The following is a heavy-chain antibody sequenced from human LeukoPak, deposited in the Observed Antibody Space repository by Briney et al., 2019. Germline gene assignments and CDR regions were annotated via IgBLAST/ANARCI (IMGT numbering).Heavy chain of an antibody. CDR2: ISYDGSNK. D-gene: IGHD3-10*01. CDR3: ARALWFGAYFDY. Sequence: PGGSLRLSCAASGFTFSSYGMYWVRQAPGKGLEWVAVISYDGSNKYYADSVKGRFTISRDNSKNTLYMQMNGLRAEDTAVYYCARALWFGAYFDYWGQGTLVTVSS. CDR1: GFTFSSYG. V-gene: IGHV3-30*19. J-gene: IGHJ4*02.